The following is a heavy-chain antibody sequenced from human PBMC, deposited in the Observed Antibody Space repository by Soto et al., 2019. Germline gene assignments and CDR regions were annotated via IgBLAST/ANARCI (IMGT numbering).Heavy chain of an antibody. J-gene: IGHJ4*02. Sequence: GGSLRLSFIASGFTLRSHALSWVRQVPGKGREGVSVISGTDAYKKYGEPVNRRFTISRDNTNNTLYQQMKSLIADDTAIYYCAKNSHPGIAEACTVYWGQGTLVTVSS. D-gene: IGHD6-13*01. CDR3: AKNSHPGIAEACTVY. CDR1: GFTLRSHA. V-gene: IGHV3-23*01. CDR2: ISGTDAYK.